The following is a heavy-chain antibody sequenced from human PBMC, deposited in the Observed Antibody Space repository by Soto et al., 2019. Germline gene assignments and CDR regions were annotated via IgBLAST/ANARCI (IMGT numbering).Heavy chain of an antibody. Sequence: ASVKVSCKASGYTFTGYYMHWVRQAPGQGLEWMGWINPNSGGTNYAQKFQGRVTMTRDTSISTAYMELSRLRSDVTAGYYCASNRLAAAGNWDYYYYGMDVWGQGTTVTGS. J-gene: IGHJ6*02. CDR3: ASNRLAAAGNWDYYYYGMDV. CDR2: INPNSGGT. V-gene: IGHV1-2*02. D-gene: IGHD6-13*01. CDR1: GYTFTGYY.